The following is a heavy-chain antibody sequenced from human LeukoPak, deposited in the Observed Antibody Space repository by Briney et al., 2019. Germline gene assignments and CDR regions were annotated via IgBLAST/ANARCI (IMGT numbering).Heavy chain of an antibody. Sequence: SQTLSLTCTVSGGSISSGGYYWSWIRQPPGKGLEWIGYIYHSGSTYYNPSLKSRVTISVDRSKNQFSLKLSSVTAADTAVYYCASTYCSSTSCYIGGPFQHWGQGTLVTVSS. CDR3: ASTYCSSTSCYIGGPFQH. J-gene: IGHJ1*01. V-gene: IGHV4-30-2*01. CDR1: GGSISSGGYY. CDR2: IYHSGST. D-gene: IGHD2-2*02.